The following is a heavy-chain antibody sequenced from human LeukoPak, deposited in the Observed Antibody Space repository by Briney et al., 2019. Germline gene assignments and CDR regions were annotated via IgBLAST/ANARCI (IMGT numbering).Heavy chain of an antibody. J-gene: IGHJ4*02. CDR1: GFTFSSYA. Sequence: PGRSLRLSCAASGFTFSSYAMHWVRQAPGKGLEWVAVISYDGNNKYYADSVKGRFTTSRDNSKNTLYLQMNSLRAEDTAVYYCARDYSFDYWGQGTLVTVSS. V-gene: IGHV3-30-3*01. CDR2: ISYDGNNK. CDR3: ARDYSFDY. D-gene: IGHD4-11*01.